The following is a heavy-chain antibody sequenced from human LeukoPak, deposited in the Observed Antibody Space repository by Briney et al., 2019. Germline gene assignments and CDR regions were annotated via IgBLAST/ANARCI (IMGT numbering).Heavy chain of an antibody. Sequence: GGSLRLSCAASGFTVNSNYMSWVRQAPGKGLEWVSVTYAGGTSYYADSVKGQFTISRDDSKNTLFLQMNSLRGDDTAVYYCVKELWFGEPYWGQGTLVTVSS. V-gene: IGHV3-53*01. J-gene: IGHJ4*02. D-gene: IGHD3-10*01. CDR1: GFTVNSNY. CDR3: VKELWFGEPY. CDR2: TYAGGTS.